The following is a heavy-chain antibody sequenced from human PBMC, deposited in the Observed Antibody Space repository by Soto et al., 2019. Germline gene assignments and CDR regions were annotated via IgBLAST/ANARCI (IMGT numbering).Heavy chain of an antibody. V-gene: IGHV2-5*02. CDR2: MYWDGES. CDR1: GFSFTTTGMG. J-gene: IGHJ4*02. D-gene: IGHD1-1*01. Sequence: SGPTLVNTTETLTQTCTFSGFSFTTTGMGVGWTRQPPGKALEWLAIMYWDGESRYNPLLRRRLTLTEDTSKNQVVLTMTNMDPKDTATYYCAHRDSTGTTTYFDSWGQGIPVTVSS. CDR3: AHRDSTGTTTYFDS.